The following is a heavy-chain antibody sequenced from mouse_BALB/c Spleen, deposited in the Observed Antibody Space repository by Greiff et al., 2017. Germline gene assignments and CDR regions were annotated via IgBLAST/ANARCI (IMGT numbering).Heavy chain of an antibody. CDR2: INPSTGYT. D-gene: IGHD2-3*01. CDR3: ASPYDGVWFAY. Sequence: VQLQQPGAELAKPGASVKMSCKASGYTFTSYWMHWVKQRPGQGLEWIGYINPSTGYTEYNQKFKDKATLTADKSSSTAYMQLSSLTSEDSAVYYCASPYDGVWFAYWGQGTLVTVSA. CDR1: GYTFTSYW. V-gene: IGHV1-7*01. J-gene: IGHJ3*01.